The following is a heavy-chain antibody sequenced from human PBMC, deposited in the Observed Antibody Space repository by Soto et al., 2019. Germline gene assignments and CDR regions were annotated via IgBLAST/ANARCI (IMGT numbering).Heavy chain of an antibody. Sequence: QVPLVQSGTEVKKPGSSVTVSFKASGGPYSKYSISWVRQAPGQGLEWMGRIIPIFDITNYAQKFQGRVTITADKSTSTVYMDLSSLRSEDTAVYYCARSLLGDYYDSDGLDNWGQGTLVTVSS. CDR3: ARSLLGDYYDSDGLDN. V-gene: IGHV1-69*02. D-gene: IGHD3-22*01. J-gene: IGHJ4*02. CDR2: IIPIFDIT. CDR1: GGPYSKYS.